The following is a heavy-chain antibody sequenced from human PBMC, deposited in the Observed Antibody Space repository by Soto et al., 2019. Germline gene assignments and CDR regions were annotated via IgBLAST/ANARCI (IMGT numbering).Heavy chain of an antibody. V-gene: IGHV4-31*03. CDR1: GGSISSGGYY. D-gene: IGHD2-2*01. CDR2: IYYSGST. CDR3: ARVRRDCSSTSCSYYYYGMDV. Sequence: KSSETLSLTCTVSGGSISSGGYYWSWIRQHPGKGLEWIGYIYYSGSTYYNPSLKSRVTISVDTSKNQFSLKLSSVTAADTAVYYCARVRRDCSSTSCSYYYYGMDVWGQGTTVTVSS. J-gene: IGHJ6*02.